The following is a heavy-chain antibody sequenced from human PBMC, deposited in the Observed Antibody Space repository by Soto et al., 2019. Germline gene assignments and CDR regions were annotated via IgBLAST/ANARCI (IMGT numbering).Heavy chain of an antibody. CDR1: GFTFSSYS. D-gene: IGHD2-2*02. CDR3: ASDCSSTSCYTIEETLFDY. V-gene: IGHV3-21*01. Sequence: GGSLRLSCAASGFTFSSYSMNWVRQAPGKGLEWVSSISSSSSYIYYADSVKGRFTISRANAKNSLYLQMNSLRAEDTAVYYCASDCSSTSCYTIEETLFDYWGQGTLVTVSS. CDR2: ISSSSSYI. J-gene: IGHJ4*02.